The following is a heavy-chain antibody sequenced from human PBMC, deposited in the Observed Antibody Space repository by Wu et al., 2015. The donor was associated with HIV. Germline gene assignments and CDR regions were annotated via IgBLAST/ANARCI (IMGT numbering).Heavy chain of an antibody. Sequence: QVQLVQSGAEVKKPGASVKVSCKASGYTFTGYYMHWVRQAPGQGLEWMGWINPNSGGTNYAQKFQGRVTMTRDTSISTAYMELSRLRSDDTAVYYCAREDYDILTGPERVFDYWGQGTLVTVSS. V-gene: IGHV1-2*02. J-gene: IGHJ4*02. CDR1: GYTFTGYY. CDR2: INPNSGGT. D-gene: IGHD3-9*01. CDR3: AREDYDILTGPERVFDY.